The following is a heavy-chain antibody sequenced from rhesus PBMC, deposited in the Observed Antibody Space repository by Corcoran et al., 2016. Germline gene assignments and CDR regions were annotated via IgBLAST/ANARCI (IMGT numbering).Heavy chain of an antibody. Sequence: QVTLQESGPALVKPTPPLTLTCTFSGFSLTTSGMGVGLIRPPPGQALAWLALIYWDDDKRYSISLKNRRTISKDISKSQVVLTMTNMDPVDTATYYCARGNWNYRTFDFWVQGLRVTVSS. CDR3: ARGNWNYRTFDF. V-gene: IGHV2-174*01. CDR2: IYWDDDK. CDR1: GFSLTTSGMG. D-gene: IGHD1-26*01. J-gene: IGHJ3*01.